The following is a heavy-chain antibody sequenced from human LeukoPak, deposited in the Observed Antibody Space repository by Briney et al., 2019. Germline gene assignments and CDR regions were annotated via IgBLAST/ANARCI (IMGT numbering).Heavy chain of an antibody. D-gene: IGHD2-2*01. CDR2: IYYSGST. V-gene: IGHV4-31*03. J-gene: IGHJ5*02. Sequence: SETLSLTCTVSGGSISSGGYYWSWIRQHPGKGLEWIGYIYYSGSTYYNPSLKSRVTISVDTSKNQFSLKLSSVTAADTAVYYCARGPDIVVVPAGFDPWGQGTLVTVSS. CDR3: ARGPDIVVVPAGFDP. CDR1: GGSISSGGYY.